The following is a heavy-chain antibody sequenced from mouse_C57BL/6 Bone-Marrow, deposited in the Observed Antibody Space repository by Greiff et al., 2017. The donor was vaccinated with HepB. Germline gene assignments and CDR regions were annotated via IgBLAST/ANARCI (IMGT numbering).Heavy chain of an antibody. CDR3: ARGTTTVVALYYFDY. J-gene: IGHJ2*01. CDR1: GYTFTSYW. V-gene: IGHV1-72*01. CDR2: IDPNRGGT. D-gene: IGHD1-1*01. Sequence: QVQLQQSGAELVKPGASVKLSCKASGYTFTSYWMHWVKQRPGRGLEWIGRIDPNRGGTKYNEKFKSKATLTVDKHSSTAYRQLSSLTSEDSAVYYCARGTTTVVALYYFDYWGQGTTLTVSS.